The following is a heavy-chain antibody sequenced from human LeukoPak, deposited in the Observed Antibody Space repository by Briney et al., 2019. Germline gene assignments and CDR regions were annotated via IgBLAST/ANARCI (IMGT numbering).Heavy chain of an antibody. D-gene: IGHD1-26*01. Sequence: GGSLRLSCAASGFTFRSYSLNWIRQAPGKGLEWVASISGSNGYFYYADSVKGRFTISRDNARNSLFLQMNSLTAEDTAVYYCAREIIAATLDGWGQGTLVIVSS. V-gene: IGHV3-21*01. J-gene: IGHJ4*02. CDR3: AREIIAATLDG. CDR2: ISGSNGYF. CDR1: GFTFRSYS.